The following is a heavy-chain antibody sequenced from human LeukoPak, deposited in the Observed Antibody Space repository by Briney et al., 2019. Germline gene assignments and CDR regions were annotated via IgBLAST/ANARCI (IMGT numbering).Heavy chain of an antibody. CDR3: ATASVHGYYYIDV. Sequence: GGSLRLSCAASGFNFDVSAMHWVRQVPGKGLEWVSLITWNGASTYYADSVEGRFTISRDNSENSLYLQMNSLRPEDTAFYYCATASVHGYYYIDVWGKGTTVTVSS. CDR1: GFNFDVSA. J-gene: IGHJ6*03. CDR2: ITWNGAST. V-gene: IGHV3-43D*03. D-gene: IGHD5/OR15-5a*01.